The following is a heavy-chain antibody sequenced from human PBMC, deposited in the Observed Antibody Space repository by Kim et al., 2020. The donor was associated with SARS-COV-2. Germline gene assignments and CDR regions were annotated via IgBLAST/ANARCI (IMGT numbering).Heavy chain of an antibody. Sequence: GGSLRLSCSASGFTFSNYAMHWVRQAPGKGLEYVSAISSDGGSTYYADSVKGRFTISRDNSKNMLYVQMISLRVEDTAIYYCVTRNYYNSGSYYEGAPFDFWCQGTRVTVSS. CDR1: GFTFSNYA. J-gene: IGHJ4*02. CDR3: VTRNYYNSGSYYEGAPFDF. CDR2: ISSDGGST. V-gene: IGHV3-64*05. D-gene: IGHD3-10*01.